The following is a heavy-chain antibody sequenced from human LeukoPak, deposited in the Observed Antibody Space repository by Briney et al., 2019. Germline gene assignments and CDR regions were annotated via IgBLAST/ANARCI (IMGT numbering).Heavy chain of an antibody. Sequence: SETLSLTCSVSGGSMNSSSYYWAWIRQPPGKGLEWIGNVYYTGSTNYNPSLKSRVTISVDTSKNQFSLKLSSVTAADTAVYYCARGRGDGYNDPRHADFDYWGQGTLVTVSS. V-gene: IGHV4-39*07. CDR1: GGSMNSSSYY. D-gene: IGHD5-24*01. CDR3: ARGRGDGYNDPRHADFDY. J-gene: IGHJ4*02. CDR2: VYYTGST.